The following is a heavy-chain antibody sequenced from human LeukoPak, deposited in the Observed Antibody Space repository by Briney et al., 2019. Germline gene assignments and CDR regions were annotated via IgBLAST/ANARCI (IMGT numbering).Heavy chain of an antibody. CDR2: IDSVGSGT. V-gene: IGHV3-74*01. D-gene: IGHD3-10*01. Sequence: PGGSLRLSCAVSGFTFSGNWMHWFRQAPGKGLVWVSRIDSVGSGTNYADSVKGRFTISRDKIKNTLYLQLNSLTAEDTAVYYCVSGQRGFGYGVYWGQGTLVTVSS. CDR3: VSGQRGFGYGVY. J-gene: IGHJ4*02. CDR1: GFTFSGNW.